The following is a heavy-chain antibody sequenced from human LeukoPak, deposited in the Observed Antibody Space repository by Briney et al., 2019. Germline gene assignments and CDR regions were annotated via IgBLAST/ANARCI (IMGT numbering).Heavy chain of an antibody. D-gene: IGHD5-18*01. CDR3: TRSWIQLWTPDFDH. V-gene: IGHV1-2*06. CDR2: INPNSGGT. CDR1: GYTFSGHY. Sequence: GPVQVSCQASGYTFSGHYLHWVRQAPGQGLEWMGRINPNSGGTKYAQKFQNRVTMTSDTSVSTAYMELNGLRSDDTAIYYCTRSWIQLWTPDFDHWGQGTLVTVSS. J-gene: IGHJ4*02.